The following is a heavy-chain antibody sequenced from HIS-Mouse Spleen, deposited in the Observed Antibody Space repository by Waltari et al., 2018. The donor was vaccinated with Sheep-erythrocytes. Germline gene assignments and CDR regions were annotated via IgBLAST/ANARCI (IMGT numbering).Heavy chain of an antibody. V-gene: IGHV1-69*04. CDR1: GGTFSSYA. J-gene: IGHJ4*02. CDR3: AQTGATTPHFDY. D-gene: IGHD1-26*01. CDR2: RIPILGIA. Sequence: QVQLVQSGAEVKKPGSSVKVSCKASGGTFSSYAISWVRQAPGQGLEWMGRRIPILGIANDAQKFQGRVTITADKSTSTAYMELSSLRSEDTAVYYCAQTGATTPHFDYWGQGTLVTVSS.